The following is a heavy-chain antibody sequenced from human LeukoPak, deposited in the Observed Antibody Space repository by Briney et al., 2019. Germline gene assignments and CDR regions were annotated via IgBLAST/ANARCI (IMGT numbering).Heavy chain of an antibody. CDR3: ARGDPVVAFTYCDI. CDR2: ISGYNGNT. CDR1: NYTFTNYG. D-gene: IGHD2-15*01. Sequence: GASVKVSCRASNYTFTNYGISWVRQAPGQGLEWMGWISGYNGNTNYAQKFQGRATMTTDTSTSTAYMELRSLRSDDTAVYYCARGDPVVAFTYCDIWGQGTMVTVSS. V-gene: IGHV1-18*01. J-gene: IGHJ3*02.